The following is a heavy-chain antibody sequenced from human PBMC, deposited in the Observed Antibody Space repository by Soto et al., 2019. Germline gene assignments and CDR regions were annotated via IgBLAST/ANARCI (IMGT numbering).Heavy chain of an antibody. CDR2: IIPILGIA. CDR3: ARPYYCSGGSCYSD. CDR1: GGTFSSYT. V-gene: IGHV1-69*02. D-gene: IGHD2-15*01. J-gene: IGHJ4*02. Sequence: QVQLVQSGAEVKKPGSSVKVSCKASGGTFSSYTISWVRQAPGQGLEWRGRIIPILGIANYAQKFHGRDTITAEKSTSTAYMELSSLRSEDTAVYYCARPYYCSGGSCYSDWGQGTLVTVSS.